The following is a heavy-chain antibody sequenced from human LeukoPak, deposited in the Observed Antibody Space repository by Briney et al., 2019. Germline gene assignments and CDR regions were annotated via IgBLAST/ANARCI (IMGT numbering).Heavy chain of an antibody. D-gene: IGHD6-6*01. CDR3: ARANYIAARPYYFDY. CDR1: GGSISSYY. V-gene: IGHV4-59*01. CDR2: IYCSGST. J-gene: IGHJ4*02. Sequence: SETLSLTCTVSGGSISSYYWSWIRQPPGKGLEWIGYIYCSGSTNYNPSLKSRATISVDTSKNQFSLKLSSVTAADTAVYYCARANYIAARPYYFDYWGQGTLVTVSS.